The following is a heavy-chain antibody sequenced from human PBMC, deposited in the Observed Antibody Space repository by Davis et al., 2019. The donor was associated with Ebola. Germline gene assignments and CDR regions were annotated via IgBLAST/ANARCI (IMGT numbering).Heavy chain of an antibody. CDR3: AKDWGYMVRGVMIDY. Sequence: GESLKISCAASGFTFSSYAMTWVRQAPGKGLEWVSAISGSGGSTYYADSVKGRFTISRDNSKNTLYLHMSSLRDEDTAVYYCAKDWGYMVRGVMIDYWGQGTLVTVSS. D-gene: IGHD3-10*01. CDR1: GFTFSSYA. J-gene: IGHJ4*02. V-gene: IGHV3-23*01. CDR2: ISGSGGST.